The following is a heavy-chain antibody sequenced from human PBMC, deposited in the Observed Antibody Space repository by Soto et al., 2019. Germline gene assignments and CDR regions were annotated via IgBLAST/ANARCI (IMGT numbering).Heavy chain of an antibody. D-gene: IGHD3-3*01. V-gene: IGHV4-39*01. J-gene: IGHJ6*03. CDR2: IYYSGST. CDR3: ARPYYDFWSGYSGDYYYMDV. CDR1: GGSISSSSYY. Sequence: QLQLQESGPGLVKPSETLSLTRTVSGGSISSSSYYWGWIRQPPGKGLEWIGSIYYSGSTYYNPSLKSRVTISVDTSKNQFSLKLSSVTAADTAVYYCARPYYDFWSGYSGDYYYMDVWGKGTTVTVSS.